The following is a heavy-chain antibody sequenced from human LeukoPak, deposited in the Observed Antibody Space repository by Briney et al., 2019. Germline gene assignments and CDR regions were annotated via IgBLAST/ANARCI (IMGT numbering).Heavy chain of an antibody. V-gene: IGHV3-30*02. CDR1: GFTFSSYG. CDR2: IRYDGSNK. CDR3: AKDDWHDSSGYSPVGFDY. J-gene: IGHJ4*02. Sequence: PGGSLRLSCAASGFTFSSYGMHWVRQAPGKGLEWVAFIRYDGSNKYYADSVKGRFTISRDNSKNTLYLQMNSLRAEDTAVYYCAKDDWHDSSGYSPVGFDYWGQGTLVTVSS. D-gene: IGHD3-22*01.